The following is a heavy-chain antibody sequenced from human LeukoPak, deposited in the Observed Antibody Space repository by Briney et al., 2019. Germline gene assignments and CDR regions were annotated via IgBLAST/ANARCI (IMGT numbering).Heavy chain of an antibody. V-gene: IGHV1-8*02. CDR3: ARGIVVVAATRDAFDI. J-gene: IGHJ3*02. CDR2: MNPNSGNT. CDR1: GGTFSSYA. Sequence: ASVKVSCKASGGTFSSYAISWVRQAPGQGLEWMGWMNPNSGNTGYAQKFQGRVTMTRNTSISTAYMELSSLRSEDTAVYYCARGIVVVAATRDAFDIWGQGTMVTVSS. D-gene: IGHD2-15*01.